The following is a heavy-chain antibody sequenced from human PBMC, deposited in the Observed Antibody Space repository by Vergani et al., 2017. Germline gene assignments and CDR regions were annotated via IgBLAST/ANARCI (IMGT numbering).Heavy chain of an antibody. CDR2: IKSDGSIT. CDR1: GFTLGDYA. V-gene: IGHV3-74*02. D-gene: IGHD5-12*01. CDR3: VRARCSGPCFMSNWFDS. J-gene: IGHJ5*01. Sequence: EVHLVESGGGLVQPGRSLRLSCSGSGFTLGDYAMTWVRQSPEKGLVWVSRIKSDGSITNYADSVKGRFTISRDNAKNTLYLEMNSLRGDDTAIYYCVRARCSGPCFMSNWFDSWGQGTLVTVSP.